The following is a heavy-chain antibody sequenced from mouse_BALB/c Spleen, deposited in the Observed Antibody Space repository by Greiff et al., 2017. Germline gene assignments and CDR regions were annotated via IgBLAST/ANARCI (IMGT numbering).Heavy chain of an antibody. J-gene: IGHJ1*01. D-gene: IGHD1-1*01. CDR2: IYPGDGDT. Sequence: VMLVESGAELVRPGSSVKISCKASGYAFSSYWMNWVKQRPGQGLEWIGQIYPGDGDTNYNGKFKGKATLTADKSSSTAYMQLSSLTSEDSAVYFCAREDYYGSSYYWYFDVWGAGTTVTVSS. CDR1: GYAFSSYW. V-gene: IGHV1-80*01. CDR3: AREDYYGSSYYWYFDV.